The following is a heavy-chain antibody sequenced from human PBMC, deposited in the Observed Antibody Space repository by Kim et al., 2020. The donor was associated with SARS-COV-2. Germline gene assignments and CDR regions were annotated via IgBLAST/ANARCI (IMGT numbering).Heavy chain of an antibody. CDR3: AKASLGQIVGATTQPTSYAFVI. CDR1: GFTFDDYA. CDR2: ISWNSGSI. V-gene: IGHV3-9*01. Sequence: GGSLRLSCADSGFTFDDYAMHWVRQAPGKGLEWVSGISWNSGSIGYADSVKGRLTISRDNAKNSLYLQMNSLRAEDTALYYCAKASLGQIVGATTQPTSYAFVIWGQGTMVTVSS. D-gene: IGHD1-26*01. J-gene: IGHJ3*02.